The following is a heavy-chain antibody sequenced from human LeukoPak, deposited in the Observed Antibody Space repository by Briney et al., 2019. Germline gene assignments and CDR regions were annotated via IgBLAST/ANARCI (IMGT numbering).Heavy chain of an antibody. D-gene: IGHD1-1*01. CDR2: ISSSSSYI. Sequence: GGSLRLSCAASGFTFSSYSMNWVRQAPGKGLEWVSSISSSSSYIYYADSVKGRFTISRNNAKNTLYLQMNSLRAEDTAVYYCARDPQLGRNWFDPWGQGTLVTVSS. V-gene: IGHV3-21*01. J-gene: IGHJ5*02. CDR1: GFTFSSYS. CDR3: ARDPQLGRNWFDP.